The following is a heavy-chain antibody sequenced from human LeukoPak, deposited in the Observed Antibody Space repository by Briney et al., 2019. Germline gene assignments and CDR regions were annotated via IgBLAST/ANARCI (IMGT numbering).Heavy chain of an antibody. D-gene: IGHD5-24*01. CDR2: IHYSGSA. CDR1: GDSISSDEYF. J-gene: IGHJ4*02. CDR3: ARFFPRWPYYFDS. V-gene: IGHV4-30-4*01. Sequence: SETLSLTCTVSGDSISSDEYFWNWIRQPPGEGLKWFGYIHYSGSAYNKPSLKSRVFMSVDTSKNQVSLKLNSVTAADTAVYYCARFFPRWPYYFDSWGQGTLVTVSS.